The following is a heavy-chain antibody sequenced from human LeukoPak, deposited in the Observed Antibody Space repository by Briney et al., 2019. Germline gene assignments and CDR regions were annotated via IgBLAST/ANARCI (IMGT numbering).Heavy chain of an antibody. CDR2: IHPGDSDT. J-gene: IGHJ4*02. CDR3: ARRSGSYFDY. Sequence: GESLKISCKTSGYSFSTYWIGWVRQMPGKGLEWMGIIHPGDSDTRYSPSFQGQVTISADKSISTAYLQWNSLKASDTAMYYCARRSGSYFDYWGQGTLVTVSS. V-gene: IGHV5-51*01. D-gene: IGHD1-26*01. CDR1: GYSFSTYW.